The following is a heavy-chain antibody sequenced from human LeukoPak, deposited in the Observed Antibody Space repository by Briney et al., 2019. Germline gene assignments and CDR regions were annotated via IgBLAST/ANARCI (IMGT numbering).Heavy chain of an antibody. J-gene: IGHJ3*02. CDR1: GFTFSTYA. D-gene: IGHD2-15*01. CDR3: AKGGGPRAFDI. V-gene: IGHV3-23*01. CDR2: ISNSGGGT. Sequence: GSLRLSCAASGFTFSTYAMSWVRQAPGKGPEWVSAISNSGGGTYYADFVKGRFTISRDNFKNTLYLQMNTLRADDTAVYYCAKGGGPRAFDIWGQGTMVTVSS.